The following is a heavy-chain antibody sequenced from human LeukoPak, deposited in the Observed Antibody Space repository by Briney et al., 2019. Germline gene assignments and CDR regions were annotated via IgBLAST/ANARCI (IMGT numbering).Heavy chain of an antibody. CDR2: IYHGDSDT. CDR1: GYTFTTYW. V-gene: IGHV5-51*01. D-gene: IGHD6-13*01. J-gene: IGHJ3*02. CDR3: ARTRIAGTSGAFDI. Sequence: GASLQTSSYGSGYTFTTYWNSWVRQLPGKGLEWMGIIYHGDSDTRTSPPFQGQVTISVDKSISTSYLQMSCLKAADTAMYYCARTRIAGTSGAFDIWGKGTMVTASS.